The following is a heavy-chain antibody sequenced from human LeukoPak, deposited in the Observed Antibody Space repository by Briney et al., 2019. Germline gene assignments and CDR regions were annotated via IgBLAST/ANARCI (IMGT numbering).Heavy chain of an antibody. V-gene: IGHV4-61*02. CDR3: AGVYYYYYYMDV. J-gene: IGHJ6*03. Sequence: SETLSLTCTVSGGSISSGSYYWSWIRQPAGKGLEWIGRIYTSGSTNYNPSLKSRVTISVDTSKNQFSLKLSSVTAADTAVYYCAGVYYYYYYMDVWGNGTTVTVSS. CDR2: IYTSGST. CDR1: GGSISSGSYY. D-gene: IGHD2-8*01.